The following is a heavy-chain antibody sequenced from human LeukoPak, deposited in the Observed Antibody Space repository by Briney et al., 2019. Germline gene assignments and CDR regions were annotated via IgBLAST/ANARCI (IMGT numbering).Heavy chain of an antibody. Sequence: GGSLRLSCAASGFTFSSYSMNWVRQAPGKGLEWVSSISSSSSYIYYADSVKGRFTISRDNAKNSLYLQMNSLRAEDTAVYYCAKDFLYYYDSSGAKPHFDYWGQGTLVTVSS. D-gene: IGHD3-22*01. V-gene: IGHV3-21*01. J-gene: IGHJ4*02. CDR2: ISSSSSYI. CDR3: AKDFLYYYDSSGAKPHFDY. CDR1: GFTFSSYS.